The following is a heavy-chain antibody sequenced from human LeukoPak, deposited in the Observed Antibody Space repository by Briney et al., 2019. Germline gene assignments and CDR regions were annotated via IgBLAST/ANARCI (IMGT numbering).Heavy chain of an antibody. V-gene: IGHV4-59*01. CDR3: ARDADYSSGIGAFDI. Sequence: PSETLSLTCTVSGGSISSYYWNWIRQPPGKGLEWIGYIYYSGSTSYNPSLKSRVTISVDTSKNQFSLKLSSVTAADTAVYYCARDADYSSGIGAFDIWGQGTVVTVSS. CDR1: GGSISSYY. D-gene: IGHD6-19*01. CDR2: IYYSGST. J-gene: IGHJ3*02.